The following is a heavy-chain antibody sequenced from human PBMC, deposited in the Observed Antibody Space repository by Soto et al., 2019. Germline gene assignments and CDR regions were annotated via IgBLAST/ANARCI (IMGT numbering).Heavy chain of an antibody. CDR2: IGRTNNT. CDR3: AKVDAYSYPTEP. J-gene: IGHJ5*02. CDR1: GFTFSNSA. Sequence: GGSLRLSCAASGFTFSNSAMTWVRQALGKGPEWVSSIGRTNNTHYADSVKGRFAISRDNSQNTLYLQMNSLTAEDTAGYFCAKVDAYSYPTEPWGQGTLVNVSS. D-gene: IGHD3-16*02. V-gene: IGHV3-23*01.